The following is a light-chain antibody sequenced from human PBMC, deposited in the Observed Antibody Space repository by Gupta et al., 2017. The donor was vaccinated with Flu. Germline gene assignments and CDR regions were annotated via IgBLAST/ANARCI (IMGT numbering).Light chain of an antibody. CDR2: ADS. CDR3: GSLV. Sequence: QSALTQPRSVSGSPGQSVTISCTGTSSDVGCYNYVSWYQQHPGKAPKLMIYADSKRPSGVPDRCSGSTPGNTASLNIAGVQDEDEADYYCGSLVFGGGTKLTVL. CDR1: SSDVGCYNY. V-gene: IGLV2-11*01. J-gene: IGLJ2*01.